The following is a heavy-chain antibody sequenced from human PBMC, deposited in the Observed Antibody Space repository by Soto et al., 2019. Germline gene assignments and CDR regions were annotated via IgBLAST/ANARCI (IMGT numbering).Heavy chain of an antibody. CDR2: INPNSGGT. D-gene: IGHD7-27*01. Sequence: ASVKVSCKASGYTFTGYYVDWVRQAPGQGLEWMGWINPNSGGTNYAQKFQGWVTMTRDTSISTAYMELSRLRSDDTAVYYCARWTGDYYYYYGMDVWGQGTTVTVSS. CDR1: GYTFTGYY. V-gene: IGHV1-2*04. CDR3: ARWTGDYYYYYGMDV. J-gene: IGHJ6*02.